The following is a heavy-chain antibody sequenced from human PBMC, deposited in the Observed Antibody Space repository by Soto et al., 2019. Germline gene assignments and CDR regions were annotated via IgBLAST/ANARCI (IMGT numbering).Heavy chain of an antibody. CDR2: ISSSSSYI. V-gene: IGHV3-21*01. Sequence: PGGSLRLSCAASGFTFSSYSMNWVRQAPGKGLEWVSSISSSSSYIYYADSVKGRFTISRDNAKNSLYLQMNSLRAEDTAVYYCARALPWYSYGYVGDFDYWGQGTLVTVSS. D-gene: IGHD5-18*01. CDR3: ARALPWYSYGYVGDFDY. CDR1: GFTFSSYS. J-gene: IGHJ4*02.